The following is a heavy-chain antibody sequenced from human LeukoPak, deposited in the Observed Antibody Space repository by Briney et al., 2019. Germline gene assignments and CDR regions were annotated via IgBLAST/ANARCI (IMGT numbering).Heavy chain of an antibody. Sequence: GSLRLPCAASGFTFSSYDMTWVRQAPGRGLEWVSSIRPSGDNTYYADSVKGRFTISRDNSKNTLYLQMNSLRAEDTAVYYCAKSPLYQLPNGPFDHWGQGTLVTVSS. J-gene: IGHJ4*02. CDR3: AKSPLYQLPNGPFDH. V-gene: IGHV3-23*01. CDR2: IRPSGDNT. D-gene: IGHD2-2*01. CDR1: GFTFSSYD.